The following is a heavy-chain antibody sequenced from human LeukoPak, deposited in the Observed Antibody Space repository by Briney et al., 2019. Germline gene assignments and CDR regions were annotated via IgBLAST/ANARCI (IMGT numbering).Heavy chain of an antibody. J-gene: IGHJ5*02. Sequence: SETLSLTCTVSGGSISSYYWSWIRQPPGKGLEWIGYIYTSGSTNYNPSLKSRVTISVDTSKNQFSLKLSSVTAAGTAVYYCARHFNSVVVAATGGWFDPWGQGTLVTVSS. D-gene: IGHD2-15*01. CDR1: GGSISSYY. CDR3: ARHFNSVVVAATGGWFDP. CDR2: IYTSGST. V-gene: IGHV4-4*09.